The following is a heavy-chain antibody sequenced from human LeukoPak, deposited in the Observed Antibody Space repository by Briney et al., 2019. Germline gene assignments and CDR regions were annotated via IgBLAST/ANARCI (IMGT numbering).Heavy chain of an antibody. CDR3: ARDRTLNPDAFDI. V-gene: IGHV1-2*02. CDR2: INPYSGGT. Sequence: ASVKVSCKASGYTFIGYYIHWVRQAPGQGLEWMGWINPYSGGTNYAQTFQGRVTMTRDTSISTAYMELIALRSDDTAVYYCARDRTLNPDAFDIWGQGTMVTVSS. J-gene: IGHJ3*02. D-gene: IGHD1-14*01. CDR1: GYTFIGYY.